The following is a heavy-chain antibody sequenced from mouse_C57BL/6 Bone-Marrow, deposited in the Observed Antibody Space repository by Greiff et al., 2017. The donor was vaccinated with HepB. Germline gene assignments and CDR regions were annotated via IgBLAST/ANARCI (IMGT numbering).Heavy chain of an antibody. J-gene: IGHJ4*01. CDR1: GFTFSDFY. D-gene: IGHD5-5*01. V-gene: IGHV7-1*01. CDR3: ARDAYPYAMDY. CDR2: SRNKANDYTT. Sequence: DAMLVESGGGLVQSGRSLRLSCATSGFTFSDFYMEWVRQAPGKGLEWIAASRNKANDYTTEYSASVKGRFIVSRDTSQSILYLQMNALRAEDTAIYYCARDAYPYAMDYWGQGTSVTVSS.